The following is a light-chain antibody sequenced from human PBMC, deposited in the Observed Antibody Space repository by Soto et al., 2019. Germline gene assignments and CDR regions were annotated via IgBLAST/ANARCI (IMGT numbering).Light chain of an antibody. CDR3: AAWDYSLSGWV. CDR1: SSNIGYNY. V-gene: IGLV1-47*01. J-gene: IGLJ3*02. Sequence: QSVLTQPPSASGTPRQRVTISCSGTSSNIGYNYVYWYQQLPGTAPKLLIYRNDQRPSGVPDRFSGSKSGTSASLAISGLRSEDEADYYCAAWDYSLSGWVFGGGTKLTVL. CDR2: RND.